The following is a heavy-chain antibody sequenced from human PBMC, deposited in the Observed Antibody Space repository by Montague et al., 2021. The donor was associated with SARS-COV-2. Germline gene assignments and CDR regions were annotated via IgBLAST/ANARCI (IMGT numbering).Heavy chain of an antibody. V-gene: IGHV6-1*01. CDR3: AREGVHAFDI. CDR1: GDSVSSVRAA. J-gene: IGHJ3*02. CDR2: TSYRSKWIN. Sequence: CAISGDSVSSVRAAWNWIRQTPSRGLEWLGRTSYRSKWINAYAVSVESRMSITPDTSTNQFSLHLSFVTPDDTAVYYCAREGVHAFDIWGQGTPVIVSS.